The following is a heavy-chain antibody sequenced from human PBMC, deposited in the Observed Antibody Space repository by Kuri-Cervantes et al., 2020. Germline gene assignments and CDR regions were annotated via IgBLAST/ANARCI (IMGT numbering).Heavy chain of an antibody. CDR3: APLGGVRGVIFDY. V-gene: IGHV1-2*02. D-gene: IGHD3-10*01. CDR1: GYTFTGYY. J-gene: IGHJ4*02. Sequence: ASVKVSCKASGYTFTGYYMHWVRQAPGQGLEWMGWINPNSGGTNYAQKFQGRVTMTRDTSISTAYMELSRLRSADTAVYYCAPLGGVRGVIFDYWGQGTLVTVSS. CDR2: INPNSGGT.